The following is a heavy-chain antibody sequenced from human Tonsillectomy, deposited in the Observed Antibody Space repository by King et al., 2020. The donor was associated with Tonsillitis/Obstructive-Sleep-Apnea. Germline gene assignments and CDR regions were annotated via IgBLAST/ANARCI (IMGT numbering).Heavy chain of an antibody. J-gene: IGHJ4*02. CDR2: IIPILGIA. V-gene: IGHV1-69*10. D-gene: IGHD3-22*01. CDR3: ARVLDYYDSSGYSGPFDY. Sequence: QLVQSGAEVKKPGSSVKVSCKASGGTFSSYAIRWVRQAPGQGLEWMGGIIPILGIANYAQKFQGRVTITADKSTITDYMELSSLRSENTAVYICARVLDYYDSSGYSGPFDYWGQGTLVTVSS. CDR1: GGTFSSYA.